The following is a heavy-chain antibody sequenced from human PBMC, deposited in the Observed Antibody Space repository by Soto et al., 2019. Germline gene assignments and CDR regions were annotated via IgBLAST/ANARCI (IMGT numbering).Heavy chain of an antibody. CDR3: ARHSWELRKTFDY. D-gene: IGHD1-7*01. CDR2: IYYAGSS. J-gene: IGHJ4*01. CDR1: GGSINNYY. Sequence: SETLSLTCTVSGGSINNYYWSWIRQPPGEGLEWIGSIYYAGSSNYNPSLNSRVTISLDTSKNHFSLKLSSVTAADTAVYYCARHSWELRKTFDYWGQGTLVTVSS. V-gene: IGHV4-59*08.